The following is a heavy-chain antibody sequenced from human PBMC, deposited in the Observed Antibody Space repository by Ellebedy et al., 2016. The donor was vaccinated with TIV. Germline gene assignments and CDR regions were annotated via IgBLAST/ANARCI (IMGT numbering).Heavy chain of an antibody. CDR3: ARSCSPTCWECLEY. CDR2: FTHIGTT. V-gene: IGHV4-59*13. D-gene: IGHD1-26*01. CDR1: GGCFNSYY. J-gene: IGHJ4*02. Sequence: SETLSLTXSVSGGCFNSYYLTWIRQPPGKGLEWIGHFTHIGTTNYNPSLQSRVAMLLDSSKTQFSLELKSVTAADTAVYFCARSCSPTCWECLEYWGQGVLVTVSS.